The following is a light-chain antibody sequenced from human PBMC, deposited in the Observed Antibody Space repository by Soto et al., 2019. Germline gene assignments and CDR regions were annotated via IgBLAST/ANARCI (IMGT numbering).Light chain of an antibody. CDR2: AAS. CDR3: QQYYSYPRT. Sequence: AIRMTQSPSSLSASTGDRVTITCRARQGIGSYLAWYQQKPGKAPKLLIYAASTLQSGVQSRFSGSGSGTDFTLTISCLQSEDFATYYCQQYYSYPRTFGQGTKVEIK. J-gene: IGKJ1*01. V-gene: IGKV1-8*01. CDR1: QGIGSY.